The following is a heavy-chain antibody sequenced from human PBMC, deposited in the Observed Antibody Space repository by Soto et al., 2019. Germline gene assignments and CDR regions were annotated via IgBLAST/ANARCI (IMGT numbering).Heavy chain of an antibody. J-gene: IGHJ5*02. Sequence: QVQLQESGPGLVKPSQTLSLTCTVSGGSISSGDYYWSWIRQPPGKGLEWIGYIYYSGSTYYNPFCRSRVTISVDTSKNQCSLKLSSVTAADTAVYYCARDEPYERWFDPWGQGTLVTVSS. CDR3: ARDEPYERWFDP. D-gene: IGHD3-22*01. CDR1: GGSISSGDYY. V-gene: IGHV4-30-4*01. CDR2: IYYSGST.